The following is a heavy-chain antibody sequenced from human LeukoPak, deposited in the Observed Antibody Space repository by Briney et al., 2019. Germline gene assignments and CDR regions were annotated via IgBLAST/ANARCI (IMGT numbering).Heavy chain of an antibody. CDR3: ARERGYYCSTGSCYFDF. J-gene: IGHJ4*02. Sequence: GESLKISCRGSGYIFSDHWIGWVRQMPGRGLEWMGIIYAGDSDTRYMPSFQGQVTISANKSINTAYLQWSSLKASDTAVYFCARERGYYCSTGSCYFDFWGQGTLVTVSS. D-gene: IGHD2-15*01. V-gene: IGHV5-51*01. CDR2: IYAGDSDT. CDR1: GYIFSDHW.